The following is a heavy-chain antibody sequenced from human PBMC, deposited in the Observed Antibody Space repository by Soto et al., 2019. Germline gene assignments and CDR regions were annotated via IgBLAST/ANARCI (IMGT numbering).Heavy chain of an antibody. CDR1: GDSVSSNSAA. V-gene: IGHV6-1*01. CDR3: AREGIAAAGTNYYYGMDV. Sequence: SQTLSLTCAISGDSVSSNSAAWNWIRQSPSRGPEWLGRTYYRSKWYNDYAVSVKSRITINPDTSKNQFSLQLNSVTPEDTAVYYCAREGIAAAGTNYYYGMDVWGQGTTVTVSS. D-gene: IGHD6-13*01. J-gene: IGHJ6*02. CDR2: TYYRSKWYN.